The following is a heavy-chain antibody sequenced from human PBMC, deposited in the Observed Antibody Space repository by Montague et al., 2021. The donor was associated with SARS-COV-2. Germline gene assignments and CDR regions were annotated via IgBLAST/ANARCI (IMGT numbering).Heavy chain of an antibody. CDR1: GGSFSSY. CDR2: ISHGGGT. Sequence: SETLSLTCAVYGGSFSSYWSWIRQPPWRGLEWVGQISHGGGTNYXPSLTIRVTISVDTSKNQVPLKLSSVTAADTAVYYCASHCGGGRCYFGMDVWGQGTTVTVSS. D-gene: IGHD2-15*01. CDR3: ASHCGGGRCYFGMDV. J-gene: IGHJ6*02. V-gene: IGHV4-34*01.